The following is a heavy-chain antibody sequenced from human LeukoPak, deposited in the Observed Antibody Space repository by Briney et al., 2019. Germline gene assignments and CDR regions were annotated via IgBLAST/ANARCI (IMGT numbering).Heavy chain of an antibody. CDR1: GYTFTSYD. CDR2: MNPNSGNT. V-gene: IGHV1-8*01. CDR3: AREGQQLAPSYNWFDP. D-gene: IGHD6-13*01. J-gene: IGHJ5*02. Sequence: ASVKVSCKASGYTFTSYDINWVRQATGQGLEWMGWMNPNSGNTGYAQKFQGRVTMTRNTSISTAYMELSSLRSEDTAVYYCAREGQQLAPSYNWFDPWGQGTLVTVSS.